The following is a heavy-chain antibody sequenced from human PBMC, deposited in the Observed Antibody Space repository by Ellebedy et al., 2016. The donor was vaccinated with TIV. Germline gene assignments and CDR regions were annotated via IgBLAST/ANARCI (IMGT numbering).Heavy chain of an antibody. V-gene: IGHV1-2*02. CDR3: ARLPVATTVYYYGMDV. D-gene: IGHD5-12*01. CDR1: GYTFTGYY. J-gene: IGHJ6*02. Sequence: ASVKVSCKASGYTFTGYYMHWVRQAPGQGLEWMGWINPNSGGTNYAQKFQGRVTMTRHTSLITAYMELSRLRSDDTAVYYCARLPVATTVYYYGMDVWGQGTTVTVSS. CDR2: INPNSGGT.